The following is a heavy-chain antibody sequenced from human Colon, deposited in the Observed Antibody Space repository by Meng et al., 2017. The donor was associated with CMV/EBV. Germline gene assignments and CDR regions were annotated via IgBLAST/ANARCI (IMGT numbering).Heavy chain of an antibody. CDR1: GFIFSDYY. Sequence: QVQLVQSGGGLVEPGGSLRLSCAASGFIFSDYYMTWIREAPGKGLEWVSYISPTGSDTNYADSVRGRFTISRDNAKNSLFLQMSSLTAEDTAVYYCVKGHTMINTWGQGTLGTVVS. CDR2: ISPTGSDT. J-gene: IGHJ5*02. D-gene: IGHD3-16*01. V-gene: IGHV3-11*05. CDR3: VKGHTMINT.